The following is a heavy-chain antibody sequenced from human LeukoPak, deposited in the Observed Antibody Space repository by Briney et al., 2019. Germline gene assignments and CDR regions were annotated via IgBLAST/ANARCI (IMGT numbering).Heavy chain of an antibody. CDR3: ARDSERWLAPVPGAPDY. CDR2: INPNSGGT. Sequence: GASVKVSCKASGYTFTGYYMHWVRQAPGQGLEWMGWINPNSGGTKYAQKFQGRVTMTRDTSISTAYMELSRLRSDDTAVYYCARDSERWLAPVPGAPDYWGQGTLVTVSS. J-gene: IGHJ4*02. D-gene: IGHD6-19*01. CDR1: GYTFTGYY. V-gene: IGHV1-2*02.